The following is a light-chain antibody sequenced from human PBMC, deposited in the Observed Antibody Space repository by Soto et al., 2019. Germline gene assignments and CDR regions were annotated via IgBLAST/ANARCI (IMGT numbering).Light chain of an antibody. Sequence: QSVLTQPPSVSGAPRQRVTISCTGSSSNIGAGYDVHWYQQLPGKAPKLLIYGDYNRPSGVPDRFSGSRSGTSASLAITGLQAEDEADYYCQSYDDSLSGSLFGGGTKVTVL. CDR2: GDY. CDR1: SSNIGAGYD. J-gene: IGLJ2*01. V-gene: IGLV1-40*01. CDR3: QSYDDSLSGSL.